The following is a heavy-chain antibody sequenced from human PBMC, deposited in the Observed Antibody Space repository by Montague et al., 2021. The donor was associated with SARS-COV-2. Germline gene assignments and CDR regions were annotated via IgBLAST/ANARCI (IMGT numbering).Heavy chain of an antibody. CDR3: AKQALTRYCTSTTCFGAAFDI. D-gene: IGHD2-2*01. Sequence: SETLSLTCTVSGVSISSYYWTWIRQPPGKGLEWIGFIFYSGSTNYNPSLKSRVTISVDTSKNQFSLKLSSVTAADTAVYYCAKQALTRYCTSTTCFGAAFDIWGQGTMVTVSS. V-gene: IGHV4-59*08. CDR1: GVSISSYY. J-gene: IGHJ3*02. CDR2: IFYSGST.